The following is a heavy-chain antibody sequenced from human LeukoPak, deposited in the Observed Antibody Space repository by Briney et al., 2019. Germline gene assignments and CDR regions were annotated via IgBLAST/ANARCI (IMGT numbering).Heavy chain of an antibody. Sequence: SETLSLTCTVSGGSISSYYWSWIRQPPGKGLEWIGYIYYSGSTNYNPSLKSRVTMSVDTSKNQFSLKLSSVTAADTAVYYCARAPDRYYYDSSGGGYYYYYMDVWGKGTTVTVSS. CDR2: IYYSGST. V-gene: IGHV4-59*01. CDR3: ARAPDRYYYDSSGGGYYYYYMDV. CDR1: GGSISSYY. D-gene: IGHD3-22*01. J-gene: IGHJ6*03.